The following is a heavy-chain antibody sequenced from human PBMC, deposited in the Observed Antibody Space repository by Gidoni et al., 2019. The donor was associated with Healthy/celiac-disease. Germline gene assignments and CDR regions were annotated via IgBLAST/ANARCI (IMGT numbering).Heavy chain of an antibody. J-gene: IGHJ4*02. D-gene: IGHD4-17*01. Sequence: QAQLVESGGGVVKPGRSLSLSCAAPGFTSSSYAMHWVRQAPGKGLEWVAVISYDGSNKYYADSVKGLFTISRDNSKNTLYLQMNTLRAEDTAVYYCARDPPEYGDRFDYWGQGTLVTVSS. CDR2: ISYDGSNK. CDR3: ARDPPEYGDRFDY. V-gene: IGHV3-30*14. CDR1: GFTSSSYA.